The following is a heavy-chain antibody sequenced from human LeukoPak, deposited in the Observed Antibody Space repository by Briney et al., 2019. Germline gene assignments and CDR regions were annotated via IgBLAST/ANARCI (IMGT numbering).Heavy chain of an antibody. CDR2: TYYRSKWYN. D-gene: IGHD3-10*01. CDR1: GDSVSSNSAA. V-gene: IGHV6-1*01. J-gene: IGHJ5*02. CDR3: AREVGLWFGELARSIWFDP. Sequence: SQTLSLTCAISGDSVSSNSAAWNWIRQSPSRGLEWLGRTYYRSKWYNDYAVSVKSRITINPDTSKNQFSLQLNSVTPEDTAVYYCAREVGLWFGELARSIWFDPWGQGTLVTVSS.